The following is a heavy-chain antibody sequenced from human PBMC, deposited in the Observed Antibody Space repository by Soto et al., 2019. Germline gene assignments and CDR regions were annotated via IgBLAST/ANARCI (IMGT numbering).Heavy chain of an antibody. CDR1: GFTFSSYA. CDR2: MSGAGGSA. J-gene: IGHJ4*02. V-gene: IGHV3-23*01. Sequence: EVQLLESGGGLVQPGGSLRLSCAASGFTFSSYAMSWVRQAPGKGLEWVSSMSGAGGSAYDADSVKGRSTISRDNSKSTLYLQMNSLRAEDTAVYYCAKGAIFGVENIYDYWGQGTLVTVSS. CDR3: AKGAIFGVENIYDY. D-gene: IGHD3-3*01.